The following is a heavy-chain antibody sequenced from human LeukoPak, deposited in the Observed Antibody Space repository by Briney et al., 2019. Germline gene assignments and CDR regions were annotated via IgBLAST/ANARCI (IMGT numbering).Heavy chain of an antibody. Sequence: PGGSLRLSCVASGFTFSSRDWMTWVRQAPGKGLEWVANIKQDGSEKYYVDSVKGRFTISIDNAKNSLYLQMNSLTAEDTAVYYCARDAYDLDAFDIWGQGTMVTVSS. CDR3: ARDAYDLDAFDI. V-gene: IGHV3-7*01. D-gene: IGHD3/OR15-3a*01. J-gene: IGHJ3*02. CDR1: GFTFSSRDW. CDR2: IKQDGSEK.